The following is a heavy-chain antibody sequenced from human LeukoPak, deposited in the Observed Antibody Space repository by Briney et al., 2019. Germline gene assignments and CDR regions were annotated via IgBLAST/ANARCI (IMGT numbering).Heavy chain of an antibody. CDR1: GFTFSSYS. J-gene: IGHJ4*02. CDR2: ISGSGGST. V-gene: IGHV3-23*01. D-gene: IGHD3-22*01. CDR3: AKGGGDSSGYYYNYFDY. Sequence: GGSLRLSCAASGFTFSSYSMNWVRQAPGKGLEWVSAISGSGGSTYYADSVKGRFTISRDNSKNTLYLQMNSLRAEDTAVYYCAKGGGDSSGYYYNYFDYWGQGTLVTVSS.